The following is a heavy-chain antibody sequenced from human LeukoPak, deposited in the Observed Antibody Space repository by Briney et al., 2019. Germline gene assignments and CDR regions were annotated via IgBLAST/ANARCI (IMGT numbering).Heavy chain of an antibody. D-gene: IGHD2-2*02. CDR1: GGTFSSYA. J-gene: IGHJ5*02. CDR3: ARARGYCSSTSCYTPPYNWFDP. CDR2: IIPIFGTA. V-gene: IGHV1-69*05. Sequence: GASVTVSCTSSGGTFSSYAISWVRQAPGQGLEWMGGIIPIFGTANYAQKFQGRVTITTDGSTSTAYMELSSLRSEDTAVYYCARARGYCSSTSCYTPPYNWFDPWGQGTLVTVSS.